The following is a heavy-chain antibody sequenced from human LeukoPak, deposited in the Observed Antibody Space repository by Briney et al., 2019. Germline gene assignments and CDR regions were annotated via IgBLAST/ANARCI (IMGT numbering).Heavy chain of an antibody. CDR1: GFTLDDYG. V-gene: IGHV3-20*01. J-gene: IGHJ4*02. Sequence: PGGSLRLSCAASGFTLDDYGMSWVRQAPGKGLEWVSGINWNGGSTGYADSVKGRFTISRDNAKNSLYLQMNSLRAEDTALYHCARGGPNGWYFDYWGQGTLVTVSS. CDR3: ARGGPNGWYFDY. CDR2: INWNGGST. D-gene: IGHD1-26*01.